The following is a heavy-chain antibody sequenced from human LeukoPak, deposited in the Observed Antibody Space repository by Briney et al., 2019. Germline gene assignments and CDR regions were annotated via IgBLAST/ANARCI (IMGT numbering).Heavy chain of an antibody. J-gene: IGHJ5*02. CDR3: ARGLQRLLWFGELNNWFDP. CDR1: GGSISGYY. Sequence: SETLSLTCSVSGGSISGYYWSWIRQPPGKGLEWIGYIYYSGTTIYNPSLKSRLTISLDTSKNQFSLNLSSVTAADTAVYYCARGLQRLLWFGELNNWFDPWGQGTLVTVSS. D-gene: IGHD3-10*01. CDR2: IYYSGTT. V-gene: IGHV4-59*08.